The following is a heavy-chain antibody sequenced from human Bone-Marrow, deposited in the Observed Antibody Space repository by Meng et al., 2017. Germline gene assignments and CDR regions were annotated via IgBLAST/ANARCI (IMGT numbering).Heavy chain of an antibody. V-gene: IGHV3-23*01. Sequence: GESLKISCAASGLSLSSKSMNWVRQAPGKGLEWVSAISGSGGSTYYADSVKGRFTISRDNSKNTLFLQMNSLRAEDTAVYYCAKGEYSSGWGADDAFDIWGQGTMVTVSS. J-gene: IGHJ3*02. CDR1: GLSLSSKS. CDR3: AKGEYSSGWGADDAFDI. CDR2: ISGSGGST. D-gene: IGHD6-19*01.